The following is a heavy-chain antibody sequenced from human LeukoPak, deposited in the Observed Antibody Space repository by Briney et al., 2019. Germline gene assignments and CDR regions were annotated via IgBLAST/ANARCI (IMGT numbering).Heavy chain of an antibody. D-gene: IGHD3-16*01. CDR1: GFTFSSYA. V-gene: IGHV1-69*01. CDR3: ARAGEGPGTRLRYYYYGMDV. CDR2: IIPIFGTA. Sequence: PGRSLRLSCAASGFTFSSYAMHWVRQAPGQGLEWMGGIIPIFGTANYAQKFQGRVTITADESTSTAYMELSSLRSEDTAVYYCARAGEGPGTRLRYYYYGMDVWGQGTTVTVSS. J-gene: IGHJ6*02.